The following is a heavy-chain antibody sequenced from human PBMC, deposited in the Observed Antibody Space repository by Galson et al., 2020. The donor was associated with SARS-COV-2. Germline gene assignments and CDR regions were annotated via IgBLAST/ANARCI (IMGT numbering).Heavy chain of an antibody. Sequence: GGSLRLSCAASGFTFSSYGMHWVRQAPGKGLEWVALILYDGSNKYYADSVKGRFTISRDNSKNTLYLQMNSLRAEDTAVFYCAKTVYRFLEWLSPLDYWGQGTLVTVSS. V-gene: IGHV3-30*18. D-gene: IGHD3-3*01. J-gene: IGHJ4*02. CDR2: ILYDGSNK. CDR1: GFTFSSYG. CDR3: AKTVYRFLEWLSPLDY.